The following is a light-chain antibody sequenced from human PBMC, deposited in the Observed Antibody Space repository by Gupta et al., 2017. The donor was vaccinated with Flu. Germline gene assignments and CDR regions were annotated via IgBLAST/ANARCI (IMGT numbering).Light chain of an antibody. Sequence: EIVLPQSPGTLSSSPGERATLPCRASQSVTNNYLAWYQQNPGRAPRLLIYGASSRATGIPDRFSGSGSGTDFTLTISRLEPEDFAVYFCQQYGSSPGITFGQGTRLEIK. CDR2: GAS. J-gene: IGKJ5*01. CDR3: QQYGSSPGIT. V-gene: IGKV3-20*01. CDR1: QSVTNNY.